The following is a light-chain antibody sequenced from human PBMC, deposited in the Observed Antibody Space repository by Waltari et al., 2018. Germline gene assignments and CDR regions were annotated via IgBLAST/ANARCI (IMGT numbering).Light chain of an antibody. CDR3: QQSYSTPYT. CDR2: TAS. Sequence: DIQMTQSPSSLSASVGDRVTITCRASQSISTYLNWYQQKPGKAPKLLIYTASSLQSGIPSTFSVCGSGSDFTLTISSLQPEDVATYYCQQSYSTPYTFGRGTKLEI. CDR1: QSISTY. J-gene: IGKJ2*01. V-gene: IGKV1-39*01.